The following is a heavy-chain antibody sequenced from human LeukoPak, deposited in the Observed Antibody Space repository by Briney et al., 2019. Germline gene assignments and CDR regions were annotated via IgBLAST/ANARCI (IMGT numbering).Heavy chain of an antibody. J-gene: IGHJ4*02. CDR1: GFTFSSYA. CDR3: AKAIVVVPAAIQAFDY. CDR2: ISGSGGST. V-gene: IGHV3-23*01. Sequence: GGSLRLSCAASGFTFSSYAMSWVRQAPGKGLEWVSAISGSGGSTYYADSVKDRFTISRDNSKNTLYLQMNSLRAEDTAVYYCAKAIVVVPAAIQAFDYWGQGTLVTVSS. D-gene: IGHD2-2*01.